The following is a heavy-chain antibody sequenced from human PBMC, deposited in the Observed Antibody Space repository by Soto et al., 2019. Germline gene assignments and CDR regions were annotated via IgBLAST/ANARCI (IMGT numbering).Heavy chain of an antibody. CDR2: IYYSGST. CDR3: ARASTVTTRGSRNNWFDP. Sequence: QVQLQESGPGLVKPSETLSLTCTVSGGSISSYYWSWIRQPPGKGLEWIGYIYYSGSTNYNPSLRSRVTISVDTSKNQFSLTLSSVTAADTAVYYCARASTVTTRGSRNNWFDPWGQGTLVPVSS. D-gene: IGHD4-17*01. V-gene: IGHV4-59*08. CDR1: GGSISSYY. J-gene: IGHJ5*02.